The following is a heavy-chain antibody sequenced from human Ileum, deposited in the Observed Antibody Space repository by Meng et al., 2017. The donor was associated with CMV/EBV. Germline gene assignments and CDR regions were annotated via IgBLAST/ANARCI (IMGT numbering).Heavy chain of an antibody. J-gene: IGHJ5*02. V-gene: IGHV3-7*01. CDR2: INPDGSSK. CDR3: AKNVAYNCFDP. Sequence: GGSLRPSCVASAITFTNSWMTWVRQAPGKGLEWVATINPDGSSKAYVDSVKGRFTASRDNAKNSLYLQMNSLRVEDTAIYYCAKNVAYNCFDPWGQGTLVTVSS. CDR1: AITFTNSW. D-gene: IGHD2-21*01.